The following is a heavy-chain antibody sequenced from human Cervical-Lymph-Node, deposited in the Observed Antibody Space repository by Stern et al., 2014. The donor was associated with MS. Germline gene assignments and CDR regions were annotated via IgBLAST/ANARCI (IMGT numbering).Heavy chain of an antibody. Sequence: VQLVESGGGLVKPGGSLRLSCAASGFTFSSYSMNWVRQAPGKGLEGVSSISSSSSYIYYADSVKGRFTISRDNAKNSLYLQMNSLRAEDTAVYYCAADILTGYKPLLEYYFDYWGQGTLVTVSS. D-gene: IGHD3-9*01. CDR1: GFTFSSYS. CDR2: ISSSSSYI. J-gene: IGHJ4*02. V-gene: IGHV3-21*01. CDR3: AADILTGYKPLLEYYFDY.